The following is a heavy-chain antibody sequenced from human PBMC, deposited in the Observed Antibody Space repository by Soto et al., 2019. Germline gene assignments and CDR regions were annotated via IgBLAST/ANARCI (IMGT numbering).Heavy chain of an antibody. CDR1: GFTFDDYA. J-gene: IGHJ6*02. V-gene: IGHV3-9*01. D-gene: IGHD6-19*01. CDR2: ISWNSGSI. CDR3: AKESVAVAGHYYYGMDV. Sequence: PGGSLRLSCAASGFTFDDYAMHWVRQAPGKGLEWVSGISWNSGSIGYADSVKGRFTISRDNAKNSLYLQMNSLRAEDTALYYCAKESVAVAGHYYYGMDVWGQGTTVTVSS.